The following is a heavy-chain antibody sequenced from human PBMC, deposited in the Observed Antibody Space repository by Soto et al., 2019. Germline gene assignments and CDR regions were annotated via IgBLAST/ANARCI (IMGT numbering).Heavy chain of an antibody. J-gene: IGHJ2*01. V-gene: IGHV3-30*18. D-gene: IGHD4-17*01. CDR2: ISYDGSNK. CDR1: GFTFSSYG. Sequence: QVQLVESGAGVVQPGRSLRLSCAASGFTFSSYGMHWVRQAPGKGLEWVAVISYDGSNKYYADSVKGRFTISRDNSKNTLYLQMNSLRAEDTAVYYCAKDYGYYGDYRDWYFDLWGRGTLVTVSS. CDR3: AKDYGYYGDYRDWYFDL.